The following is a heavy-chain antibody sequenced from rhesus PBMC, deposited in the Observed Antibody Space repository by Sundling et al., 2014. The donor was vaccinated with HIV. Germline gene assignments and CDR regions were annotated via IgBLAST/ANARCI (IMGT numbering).Heavy chain of an antibody. CDR3: ARDQGIWTGYYTGDAFDF. V-gene: IGHV4-165*01. J-gene: IGHJ3*01. Sequence: QVQLQESGPGLVKPSETLSLTCAVSGGSFSGYYWGWIRQPPGKGLEWIGYISGSSGSTDYNPSLKSRVTISTDTSKNQFSLKLSSVTAADTAVYYCARDQGIWTGYYTGDAFDFWGQGLRVTVSS. CDR1: GGSFSGYY. D-gene: IGHD3-3*01. CDR2: ISGSSGST.